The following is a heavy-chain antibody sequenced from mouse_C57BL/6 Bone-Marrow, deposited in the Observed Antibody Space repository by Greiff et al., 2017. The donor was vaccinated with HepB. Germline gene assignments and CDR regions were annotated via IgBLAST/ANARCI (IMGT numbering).Heavy chain of an antibody. CDR2: ISSGGSYT. Sequence: QVVESGGDLVKPGGSLKLSCAASGFTFSSYGMSWVRQTPDKRLEWVATISSGGSYTYYPDSVKGRFTISRDNAKNTLYLQMSSLKSEDTAMYYCARGGVWGTGTTVTVSS. J-gene: IGHJ1*03. CDR3: ARGGV. V-gene: IGHV5-6*01. CDR1: GFTFSSYG.